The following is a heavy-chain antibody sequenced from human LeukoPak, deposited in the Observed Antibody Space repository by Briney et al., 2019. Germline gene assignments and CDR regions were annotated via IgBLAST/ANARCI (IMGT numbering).Heavy chain of an antibody. CDR2: IKQDGSEK. D-gene: IGHD3-9*01. Sequence: PGGSLRLSCAASGFTFSSYWMSWVRQAPGKGLEWVANIKQDGSEKYYVDSVKGRFTISRDNAKNSLYLQMNSLRAEDTAVYYCARARYYDILTGYYQRNLYFDYWGQGTLVTVSS. CDR3: ARARYYDILTGYYQRNLYFDY. V-gene: IGHV3-7*01. CDR1: GFTFSSYW. J-gene: IGHJ4*02.